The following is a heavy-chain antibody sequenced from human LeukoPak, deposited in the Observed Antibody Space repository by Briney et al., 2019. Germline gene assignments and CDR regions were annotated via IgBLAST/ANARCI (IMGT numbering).Heavy chain of an antibody. CDR2: ISGSGGGT. CDR3: VTDYLQGRYCDN. CDR1: GFTFSTYA. J-gene: IGHJ4*02. V-gene: IGHV3-23*01. D-gene: IGHD6-19*01. Sequence: AGGSLRLSCAASGFTFSTYAMSWVRQAPGKGLEWVSLISGSGGGTYYANSVKGRFTISRDNSKNTLYVQMKSLSAEDTAVYYCVTDYLQGRYCDNWGQGTLVTVSS.